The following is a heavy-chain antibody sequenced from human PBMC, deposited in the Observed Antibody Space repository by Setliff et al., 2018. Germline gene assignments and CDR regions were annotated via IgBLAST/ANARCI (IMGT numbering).Heavy chain of an antibody. V-gene: IGHV3-30*03. J-gene: IGHJ4*02. Sequence: GESLKISCAASGFTVSTFSMHWVRQAPVKGLEWVATISDDGSNEFYADSVKGRFTISRDNAKNTLYLQMNSLRAEDTAVYYCVRDGAGAFDYWGQGALVTVSS. CDR1: GFTVSTFS. CDR2: ISDDGSNE. CDR3: VRDGAGAFDY. D-gene: IGHD1-26*01.